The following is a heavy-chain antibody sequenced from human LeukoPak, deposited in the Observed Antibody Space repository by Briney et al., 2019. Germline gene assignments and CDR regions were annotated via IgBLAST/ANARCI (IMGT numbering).Heavy chain of an antibody. J-gene: IGHJ4*02. CDR1: GGSISSGSYY. CDR3: AREGNSDYDFWSGYFYYFDY. CDR2: IYTSGST. Sequence: SETLSLTCTVSGGSISSGSYYWSWIRQPAGKGLEWIGRIYTSGSTNYNPSLKSRVTISVDTSKNQFSLKLSSVTAADTAVYYCAREGNSDYDFWSGYFYYFDYWGQGTLVTVSS. D-gene: IGHD3-3*01. V-gene: IGHV4-61*02.